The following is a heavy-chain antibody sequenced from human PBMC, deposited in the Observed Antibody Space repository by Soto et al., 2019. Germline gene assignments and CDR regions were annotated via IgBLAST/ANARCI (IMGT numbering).Heavy chain of an antibody. Sequence: SETLSLTCTVSGGSISSYYWSWIRQPPGKGLEWIGYIYYTGLSNSNPSLNSRVTMSVDTSKNQFSLKLSSVTAADTAVHYCARAPDYWGQGILVTVSS. CDR1: GGSISSYY. CDR2: IYYTGLS. V-gene: IGHV4-59*01. CDR3: ARAPDY. J-gene: IGHJ4*02.